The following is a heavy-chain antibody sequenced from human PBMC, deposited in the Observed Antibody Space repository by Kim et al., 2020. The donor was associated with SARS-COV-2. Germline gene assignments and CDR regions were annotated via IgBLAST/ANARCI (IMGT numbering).Heavy chain of an antibody. D-gene: IGHD2-2*02. Sequence: SETLSLTCTVSGGSISSSSYYWGWIRQPPGKGLEWIGSIYYSGSTYYNPSLKSRVTISVDTSKNKFSLKLSSVTAADTAVYYCASEAATAIPGREDYWGQGTLVTVSS. CDR1: GGSISSSSYY. CDR3: ASEAATAIPGREDY. CDR2: IYYSGST. J-gene: IGHJ4*02. V-gene: IGHV4-39*01.